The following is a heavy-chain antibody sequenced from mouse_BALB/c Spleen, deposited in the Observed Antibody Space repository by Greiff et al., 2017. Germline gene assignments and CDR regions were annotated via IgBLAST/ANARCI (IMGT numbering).Heavy chain of an antibody. CDR1: GFTFSSFG. CDR3: ARSEYDYDRYAMDY. CDR2: ISSGSSTI. Sequence: DVMLVESGGGLVQPGGSRKLSCAASGFTFSSFGMHWVRQAPEKGLEWVAYISSGSSTIYYADTVKGRFTISRDNPKNTLFLQMTSLRSEDTAMYYCARSEYDYDRYAMDYWGQGTSVTVSS. V-gene: IGHV5-17*02. D-gene: IGHD2-4*01. J-gene: IGHJ4*01.